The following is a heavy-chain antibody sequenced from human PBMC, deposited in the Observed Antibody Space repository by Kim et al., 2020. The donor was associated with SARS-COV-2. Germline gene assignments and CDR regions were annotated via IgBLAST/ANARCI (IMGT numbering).Heavy chain of an antibody. V-gene: IGHV3-23*01. D-gene: IGHD2-2*01. CDR3: AKVGCNAASCYSADSYYYYGLDV. CDR1: GFTFTNYA. Sequence: GGSLRLSCAASGFTFTNYAMSWVRQAPGKGLEWVSSISGSSGSTYYADPVKGRFTISRDNSKKTLSLQMNSLRAEDTAVYYCAKVGCNAASCYSADSYYYYGLDVWGQGTTVTVS. CDR2: ISGSSGST. J-gene: IGHJ6*02.